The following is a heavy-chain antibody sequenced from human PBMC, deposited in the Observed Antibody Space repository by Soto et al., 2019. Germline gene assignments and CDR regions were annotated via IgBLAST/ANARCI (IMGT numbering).Heavy chain of an antibody. Sequence: PSETLSLTCAVSGYSISSGYYWGWIRQPPGKGLEWIGRIYHSGSTYYNPSLKSRVTISVDKSKNQFSLKLSSVTAADTAVYYCARGSTLAHNWFDPWGQGTLVTVSS. D-gene: IGHD3-3*02. J-gene: IGHJ5*02. CDR1: GYSISSGYY. CDR3: ARGSTLAHNWFDP. CDR2: IYHSGST. V-gene: IGHV4-38-2*01.